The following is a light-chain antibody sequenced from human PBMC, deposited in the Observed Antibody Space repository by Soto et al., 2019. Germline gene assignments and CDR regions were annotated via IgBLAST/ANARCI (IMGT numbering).Light chain of an antibody. CDR1: QSVSSN. J-gene: IGKJ2*01. CDR2: GAS. CDR3: QQYNNGLPVT. Sequence: EIVMTQSPATLSVSPGERVTLSCRASQSVSSNLAWYQQKPGQAPRLLIFGASTRVTGIPARFSGSGSGTEFTLTISSLQSEDFAIYYCQQYNNGLPVTFGQGTKLEIK. V-gene: IGKV3-15*01.